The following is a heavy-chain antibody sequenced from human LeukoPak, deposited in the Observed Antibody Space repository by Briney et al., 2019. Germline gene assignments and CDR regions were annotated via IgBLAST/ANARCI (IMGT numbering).Heavy chain of an antibody. CDR3: ARDQKGDMITFGGVIVITPDY. CDR1: GFTFSSYW. CDR2: IKQDGREK. D-gene: IGHD3-16*02. Sequence: GGSLRLSCAASGFTFSSYWMSWVRQAPGKGLEWVANIKQDGREKYYVDSVKGRFTISRDNAKNSLYLQMNSLRAEDTAVYYCARDQKGDMITFGGVIVITPDYWGQGTLVTVSS. V-gene: IGHV3-7*01. J-gene: IGHJ4*02.